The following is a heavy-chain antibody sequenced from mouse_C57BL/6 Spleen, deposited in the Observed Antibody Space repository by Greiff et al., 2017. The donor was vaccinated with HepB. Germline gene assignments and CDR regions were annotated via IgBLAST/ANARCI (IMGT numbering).Heavy chain of an antibody. Sequence: EVQLQQSVAELVRPGASVKLSCAASGFNFKNTYMHWVQQSPEQGLEWIGWIDPANGNTKYAPEFQGKATITANTSSNTAYLQLRSLTSEDTAIYYCALITAVVPYWYFDVWGTGTTVTVSS. D-gene: IGHD1-1*01. CDR3: ALITAVVPYWYFDV. J-gene: IGHJ1*03. CDR2: IDPANGNT. V-gene: IGHV14-3*01. CDR1: GFNFKNTY.